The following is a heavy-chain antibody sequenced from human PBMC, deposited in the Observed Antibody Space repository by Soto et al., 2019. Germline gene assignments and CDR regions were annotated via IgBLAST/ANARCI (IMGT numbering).Heavy chain of an antibody. CDR1: GGTFSSYA. Sequence: QVQLVQSGAEVKKPGSSVKVSCKASGGTFSSYAISWVRQAPGQGLEWMGGIIPIFGTANYAQKFQGRVTITADKSTSTAYMVLSSLRSEDTAVYYCASRIVGATTGGYYYYGMDVWGQGTTVTVSS. V-gene: IGHV1-69*06. D-gene: IGHD1-26*01. CDR3: ASRIVGATTGGYYYYGMDV. J-gene: IGHJ6*02. CDR2: IIPIFGTA.